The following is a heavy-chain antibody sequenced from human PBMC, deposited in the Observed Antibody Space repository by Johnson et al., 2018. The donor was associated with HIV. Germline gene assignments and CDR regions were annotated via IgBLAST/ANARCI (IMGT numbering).Heavy chain of an antibody. CDR3: ARDEPIVVVVAAIGDAFDI. V-gene: IGHV3-20*04. CDR2: ISWDGGST. D-gene: IGHD2-15*01. J-gene: IGHJ3*02. Sequence: EVQLVESGGGVVQPGRSLRLSCAASGFTFDDYGMSWVRQAPGKGLEWVSLISWDGGSTYYADSVKGRFTISRDNSKNTLYLQMNSLRAEDTAVYYCARDEPIVVVVAAIGDAFDIWGQGTMVTVSS. CDR1: GFTFDDYG.